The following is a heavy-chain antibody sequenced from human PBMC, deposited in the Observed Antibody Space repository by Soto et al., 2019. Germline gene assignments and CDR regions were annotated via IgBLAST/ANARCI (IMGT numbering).Heavy chain of an antibody. D-gene: IGHD2-21*01. CDR3: ARLVAAGITYYFDS. Sequence: QITLKESGPTLVKPTQTLTLTCTFSAFSLSTSGVGVGWIRQPPGKALEWLTFIYWDDDKRYSPSLKSRLTITKDPSKNQVVLTMTNMDPVDTATYYCARLVAAGITYYFDSWGQGTLVTVSS. CDR2: IYWDDDK. V-gene: IGHV2-5*02. CDR1: AFSLSTSGVG. J-gene: IGHJ4*02.